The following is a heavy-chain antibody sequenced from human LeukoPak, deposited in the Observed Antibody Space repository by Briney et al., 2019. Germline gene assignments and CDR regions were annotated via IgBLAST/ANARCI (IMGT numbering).Heavy chain of an antibody. CDR3: ASRDYYDSPPTLRY. J-gene: IGHJ4*02. D-gene: IGHD3-22*01. V-gene: IGHV1-69*13. Sequence: ASVKVSCKASGGTFSSYAISWVRQAPGQGLEWMGGIIPIFGTANYAQKFQGRVMITADESTSTAYMELRSLRSDDTAVYYCASRDYYDSPPTLRYWGQGTLVTVSS. CDR1: GGTFSSYA. CDR2: IIPIFGTA.